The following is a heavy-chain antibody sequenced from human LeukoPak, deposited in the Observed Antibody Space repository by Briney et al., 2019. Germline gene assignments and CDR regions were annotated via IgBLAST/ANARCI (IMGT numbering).Heavy chain of an antibody. Sequence: GGSLRLSCAASGFTFSSNYMSWVRQAPGKGLEWVSVIYSGGSTYYADSVKGRFTISRDNSKNTLYLQMNSLRAEDTAVYYCAASRYGDYAAHYFDYWGQGTLVTVSS. CDR3: AASRYGDYAAHYFDY. J-gene: IGHJ4*02. CDR2: IYSGGST. D-gene: IGHD4-17*01. CDR1: GFTFSSNY. V-gene: IGHV3-66*02.